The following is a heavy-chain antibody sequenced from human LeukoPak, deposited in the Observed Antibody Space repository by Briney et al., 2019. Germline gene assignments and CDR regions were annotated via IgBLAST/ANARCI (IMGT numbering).Heavy chain of an antibody. V-gene: IGHV3-23*01. Sequence: GGSLRLSCAASGFTFSTYAMNWVRQAPGKGLEWVSGIIGNAGRTYYADSVKGRFTISRDNSKNTLYLQMNSLRVEDTAVYYCARDTPTYSGSYFDSLRFDPWGQGTLVTVSS. CDR3: ARDTPTYSGSYFDSLRFDP. CDR1: GFTFSTYA. J-gene: IGHJ5*02. CDR2: IIGNAGRT. D-gene: IGHD1-26*01.